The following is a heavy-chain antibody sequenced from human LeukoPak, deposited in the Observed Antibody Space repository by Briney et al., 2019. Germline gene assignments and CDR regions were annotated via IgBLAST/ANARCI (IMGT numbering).Heavy chain of an antibody. CDR1: GFTFSYYW. CDR2: IKSDGSIT. D-gene: IGHD1-26*01. V-gene: IGHV3-74*01. Sequence: GGSLRLSCAASGFTFSYYWMHWVRQAPGKGLVWVSRIKSDGSITEYADSVKGRFIISRDNAKNTLYLQMNSLRAEDTAVYYCARDLSYSGIDYWGQGTLVTVSS. CDR3: ARDLSYSGIDY. J-gene: IGHJ4*02.